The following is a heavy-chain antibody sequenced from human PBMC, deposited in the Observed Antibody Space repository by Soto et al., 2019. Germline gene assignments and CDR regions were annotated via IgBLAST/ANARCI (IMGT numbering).Heavy chain of an antibody. CDR2: MNPNSGNT. Sequence: QVQLVQSGAEVKKPGASVKVSCKASGYTFTSYDINWVRQATGQGLEWMGWMNPNSGNTGYAQKFQGRVTMTMNSSISTAYMELSSLRSEDTAVYYCARAPRRVTWRVDAFDIWGQGTMVTVSS. CDR3: ARAPRRVTWRVDAFDI. J-gene: IGHJ3*02. CDR1: GYTFTSYD. D-gene: IGHD3-3*01. V-gene: IGHV1-8*01.